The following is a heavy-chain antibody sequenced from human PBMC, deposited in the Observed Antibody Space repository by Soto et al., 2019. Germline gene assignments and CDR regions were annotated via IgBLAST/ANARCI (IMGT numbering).Heavy chain of an antibody. V-gene: IGHV5-51*01. CDR3: ARQDYYGSGSYYSSS. CDR1: GYSCTSYW. Sequence: VESLKISCKGSGYSCTSYWIGWVRQMPGKGLEWMGIIYPGDSDTRYSPSFQGQVTISADKSISTAYLQWSSLKASDTAMYYCARQDYYGSGSYYSSSWGQGTLVTVSS. CDR2: IYPGDSDT. D-gene: IGHD3-10*01. J-gene: IGHJ4*02.